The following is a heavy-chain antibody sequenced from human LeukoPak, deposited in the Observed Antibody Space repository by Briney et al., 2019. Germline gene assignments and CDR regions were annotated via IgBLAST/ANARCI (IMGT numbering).Heavy chain of an antibody. CDR3: ARDQGGYVAFDI. V-gene: IGHV4-59*12. CDR2: IYHSGST. D-gene: IGHD5-18*01. J-gene: IGHJ3*02. CDR1: GGSISSYY. Sequence: SETLSLTCTVSGGSISSYYWSWIRQPPGKGLEWIGEIYHSGSTNYNPSLKSRVTISVDKSKNQFSLKLSSVTAADTAVYYCARDQGGYVAFDIWGQGTMVTVSS.